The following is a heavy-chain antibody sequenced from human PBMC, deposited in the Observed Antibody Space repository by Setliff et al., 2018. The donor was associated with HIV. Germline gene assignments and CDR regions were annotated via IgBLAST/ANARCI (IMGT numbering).Heavy chain of an antibody. J-gene: IGHJ4*02. Sequence: SETLSLTCSVSGGSIISDIFYWGWIRQPPGKGLEWIGSIYPGSTKCNPSLRSRLTISLDSPTNQFSVTLSSVTAADTAMYYCVRYTVGSMVDYWGPGTLVTVSS. CDR1: GGSIISDIFY. V-gene: IGHV4-39*01. D-gene: IGHD5-12*01. CDR2: IYPGST. CDR3: VRYTVGSMVDY.